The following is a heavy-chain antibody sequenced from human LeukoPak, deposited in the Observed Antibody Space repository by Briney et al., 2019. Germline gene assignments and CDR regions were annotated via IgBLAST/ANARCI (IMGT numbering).Heavy chain of an antibody. CDR3: TRVPYGDYWSSDY. Sequence: PGGSLRLSCAASGFTFSSYSMNWVRQAPGKGLEWVSSISSSSSYISYADSVKGRFTISRDNAKNSLYLQMNSLRAEDTAIYYCTRVPYGDYWSSDYWGQGTLVTVSS. CDR1: GFTFSSYS. V-gene: IGHV3-21*03. J-gene: IGHJ4*02. D-gene: IGHD4-17*01. CDR2: ISSSSSYI.